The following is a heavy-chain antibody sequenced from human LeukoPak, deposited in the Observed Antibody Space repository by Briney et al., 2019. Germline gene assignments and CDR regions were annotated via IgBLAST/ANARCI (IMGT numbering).Heavy chain of an antibody. CDR1: GGSISSGGYY. D-gene: IGHD2-2*01. V-gene: IGHV4-31*03. CDR3: ARDAPMNWFDP. Sequence: PSETLSLTCTVSGGSISSGGYYWSWIRQHPGKGLEWIGYIYYSGSTYYNPSLKSRVTISVDTSRNQYSLKLSSVTAADTAVYYCARDAPMNWFDPWGQGTLVTVSS. J-gene: IGHJ5*02. CDR2: IYYSGST.